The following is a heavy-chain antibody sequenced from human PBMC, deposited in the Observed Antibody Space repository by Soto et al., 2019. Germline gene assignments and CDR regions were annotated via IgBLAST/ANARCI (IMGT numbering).Heavy chain of an antibody. CDR1: GGSISSGDYY. CDR3: ARAKGLLTVTTAWFDP. D-gene: IGHD4-17*01. V-gene: IGHV4-30-4*01. CDR2: IYYSGST. Sequence: QVQLQESGPGLVKPSQTLSLTCTVSGGSISSGDYYWSWIRQPPGKGLEWIGYIYYSGSTYYKPSLTSRVTISGDTSKNQFALKLSSVTAADTAVYYCARAKGLLTVTTAWFDPWGQGTLVTVSS. J-gene: IGHJ5*02.